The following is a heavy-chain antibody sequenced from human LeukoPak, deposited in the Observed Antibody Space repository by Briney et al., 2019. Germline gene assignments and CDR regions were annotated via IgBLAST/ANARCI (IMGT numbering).Heavy chain of an antibody. CDR3: AKDKSHSSWTSRYYYYALDV. Sequence: GGSLRLSCAASGFTFDEYAIHWVRPAAGKGLEWVSGISWNSGIIGYADSVKGRFTISRDNAKNSLYLQMNSLRAEDTALYYCAKDKSHSSWTSRYYYYALDVWGQGTTVTVSS. CDR1: GFTFDEYA. D-gene: IGHD6-19*01. J-gene: IGHJ6*02. CDR2: ISWNSGII. V-gene: IGHV3-9*01.